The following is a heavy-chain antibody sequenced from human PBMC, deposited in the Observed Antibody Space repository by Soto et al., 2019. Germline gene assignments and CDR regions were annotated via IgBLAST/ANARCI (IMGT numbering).Heavy chain of an antibody. V-gene: IGHV1-69*01. Sequence: QVQLVQSGAEVKKPGSSVKVSCKASGGTFSSYAISWVRQAPGQGLEWMGGIIPIFGTANYAQKFQGRVTITADESTSTAYMELSSLRSEDMGVYYCAGGIEYSSSPYYCGMDVWGQGTTVTVSS. CDR1: GGTFSSYA. CDR3: AGGIEYSSSPYYCGMDV. CDR2: IIPIFGTA. D-gene: IGHD6-6*01. J-gene: IGHJ6*02.